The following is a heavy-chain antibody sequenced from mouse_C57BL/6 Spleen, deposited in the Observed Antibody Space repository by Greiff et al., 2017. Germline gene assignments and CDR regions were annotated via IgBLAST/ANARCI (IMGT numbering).Heavy chain of an antibody. CDR2: ISDGGSYT. CDR3: ARDRIPYDYYWYFDV. Sequence: EVMLVESGGGLVKPGGSLKLSCAASGFTFSSYAMSWVRQTPEKRLEWVATISDGGSYTYYPDNVKGRFTISRDNAKNNLYLQMSHLKSEDTAMYYCARDRIPYDYYWYFDVWGTGTTVTVSS. D-gene: IGHD2-4*01. J-gene: IGHJ1*03. CDR1: GFTFSSYA. V-gene: IGHV5-4*01.